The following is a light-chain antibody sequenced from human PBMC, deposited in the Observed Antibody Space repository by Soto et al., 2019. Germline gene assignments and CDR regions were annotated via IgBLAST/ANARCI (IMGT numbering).Light chain of an antibody. V-gene: IGKV1-5*03. J-gene: IGKJ1*01. CDR1: QRINSY. Sequence: DIQMTHSPSSLSASVVDIVTISCRTSQRINSYLNWYQQKPGKAPKLLIYKASTLKSGVPSRFSGSGSGTEFTLTISSLQPDDFATYYCQHYNSYSEAFGQGTKVDI. CDR2: KAS. CDR3: QHYNSYSEA.